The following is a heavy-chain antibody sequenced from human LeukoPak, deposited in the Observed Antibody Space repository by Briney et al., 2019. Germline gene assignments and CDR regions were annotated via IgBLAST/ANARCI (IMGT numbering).Heavy chain of an antibody. CDR3: ARHEVALSG. CDR2: IYPGDSDT. J-gene: IGHJ4*02. CDR1: GYSLTSYW. D-gene: IGHD3-3*02. V-gene: IGHV5-51*01. Sequence: GESLKISCKGSGYSLTSYWIGWVRQIPGKGLEWMGIIYPGDSDTRYSPSFQGQVTISADKSISTAYRQWRSRKASDTAKYYCARHEVALSGWGQGTLVTVSS.